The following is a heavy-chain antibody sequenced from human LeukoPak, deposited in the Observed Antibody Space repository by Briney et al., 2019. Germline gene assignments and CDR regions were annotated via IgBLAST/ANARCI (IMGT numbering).Heavy chain of an antibody. CDR2: ILAYNANT. CDR1: GYTLTSYG. D-gene: IGHD4-23*01. Sequence: ASVTVSFKASGYTLTSYGISWVRQAPGQGLELMASILAYNANTNYPQNLQGRVTMTTDTSTSTAYMELRSLRSDDTAVYYCARKSHGGIDYWGQGTLVTVSS. J-gene: IGHJ4*02. CDR3: ARKSHGGIDY. V-gene: IGHV1-18*01.